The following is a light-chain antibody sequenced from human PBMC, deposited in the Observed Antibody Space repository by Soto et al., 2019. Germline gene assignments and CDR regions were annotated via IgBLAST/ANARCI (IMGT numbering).Light chain of an antibody. CDR1: TSDVGAYNY. V-gene: IGLV2-14*01. CDR2: DVS. J-gene: IGLJ1*01. CDR3: TSSTVYGPYV. Sequence: QSALTQPASVSGSPGQSVTISCTGTTSDVGAYNYVSWYQLHTGKAPKLMISDVSNRPSGVPNRCSGSKSGNTVSLTISGVEAEDEYDYYCTSSTVYGPYVFGTGTKLTVL.